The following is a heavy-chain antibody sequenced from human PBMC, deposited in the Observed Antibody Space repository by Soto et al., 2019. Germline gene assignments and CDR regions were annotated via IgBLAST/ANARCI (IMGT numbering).Heavy chain of an antibody. V-gene: IGHV3-23*01. Sequence: SLRLSCAAPGITFSAYAMTWDRQAPGKGVEWVSAVRASAGSTCCAAAVRGRFTISRDNSKYTLYLQINSLSADDTAVHHRANEETASRAFDFWGQGSPVTVSS. CDR2: VRASAGST. CDR1: GITFSAYA. CDR3: ANEETASRAFDF. J-gene: IGHJ4*02.